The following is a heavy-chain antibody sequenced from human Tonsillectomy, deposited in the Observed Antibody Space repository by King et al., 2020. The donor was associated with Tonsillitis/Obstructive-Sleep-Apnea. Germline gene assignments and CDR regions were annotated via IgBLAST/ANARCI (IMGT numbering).Heavy chain of an antibody. D-gene: IGHD3-3*01. Sequence: QLVQSGAEVKKPGASVKVSCKASGYTFTSYGISWGRQAPGQGLEWMGWIGAYNGNTNYALKLQGRVTMTTDTSTSKAYMELRSLRSDDTAVYYCARDEKGYDFWSGYSSWGFTWFDPWGQGTLVTVSS. CDR2: IGAYNGNT. CDR1: GYTFTSYG. CDR3: ARDEKGYDFWSGYSSWGFTWFDP. J-gene: IGHJ5*02. V-gene: IGHV1-18*01.